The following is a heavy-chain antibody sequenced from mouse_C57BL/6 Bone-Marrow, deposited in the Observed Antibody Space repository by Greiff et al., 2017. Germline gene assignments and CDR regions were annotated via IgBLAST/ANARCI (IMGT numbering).Heavy chain of an antibody. J-gene: IGHJ3*01. CDR1: GYTFTSYW. V-gene: IGHV1-64*01. CDR2: IHPNSGST. Sequence: QVHVKQSGAELVKPGASVKLSCKASGYTFTSYWMHWVKQRPGQGLEWIGMIHPNSGSTNYNEKFKSKATLTVDKSSSTAYMQLSSLTCEDSAVYYCARSGGKRFAYWGQGTLVTVSA. CDR3: ARSGGKRFAY. D-gene: IGHD2-1*01.